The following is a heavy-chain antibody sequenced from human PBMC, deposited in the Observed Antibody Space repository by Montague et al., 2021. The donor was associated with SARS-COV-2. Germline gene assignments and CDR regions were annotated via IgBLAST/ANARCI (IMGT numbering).Heavy chain of an antibody. CDR3: AKDPHYDFWSGYYFHY. J-gene: IGHJ4*02. D-gene: IGHD3-3*01. CDR1: GFTFSNYA. Sequence: PLRLSCAASGFTFSNYAMSWVRQAPGKGLEWVSLIYSGGSSTYYADSVKGRFTISRDNSKNTLYLQMNSLRAEDTAVYYCAKDPHYDFWSGYYFHYWGQGTLVTVSS. CDR2: IYSGGSST. V-gene: IGHV3-23*03.